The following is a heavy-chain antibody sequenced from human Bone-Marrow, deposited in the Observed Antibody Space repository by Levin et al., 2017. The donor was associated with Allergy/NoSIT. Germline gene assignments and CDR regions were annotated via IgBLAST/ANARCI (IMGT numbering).Heavy chain of an antibody. Sequence: QPGGSLRLSCAASGFTLSSNGMHWVRQAPGRGLEWLAVIWHRTNKYYADSVKGRFTISGDDSTNTLYLQMSSLRAEDTAVYYCARNDNTYSGYTFDYWGQGTLVTVSS. CDR3: ARNDNTYSGYTFDY. CDR2: IWHRTNK. CDR1: GFTLSSNG. V-gene: IGHV3-33*08. D-gene: IGHD5-24*01. J-gene: IGHJ4*02.